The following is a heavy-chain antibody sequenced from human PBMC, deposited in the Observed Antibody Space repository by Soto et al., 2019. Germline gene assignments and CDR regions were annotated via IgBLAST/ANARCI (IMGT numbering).Heavy chain of an antibody. J-gene: IGHJ4*02. D-gene: IGHD3-10*01. CDR3: AREGRSAAPQAGFDL. CDR1: GGSISSGDYY. CDR2: IYYSGNT. V-gene: IGHV4-30-4*01. Sequence: SETLSLTCTVSGGSISSGDYYWSWIRQPPGKGLEWIGYIYYSGNTHYSPSLESRVTISVDTSKNQFSIKLTSVTVADAAVYYCAREGRSAAPQAGFDLWGQGTLVTVS.